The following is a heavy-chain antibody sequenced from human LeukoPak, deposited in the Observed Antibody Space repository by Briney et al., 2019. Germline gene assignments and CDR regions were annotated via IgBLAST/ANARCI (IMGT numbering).Heavy chain of an antibody. V-gene: IGHV3-21*01. Sequence: GGPLRLSCAASGFTFSSYSMNWVRQAPGKGLEWVSSISSSSSYIYYADSVKGRFTISRDNAKNSLYLQMNSLRAEDTAVYYCARWGYGSGSYYQDYWGQGTLVTVSS. J-gene: IGHJ4*02. CDR3: ARWGYGSGSYYQDY. D-gene: IGHD3-10*01. CDR2: ISSSSSYI. CDR1: GFTFSSYS.